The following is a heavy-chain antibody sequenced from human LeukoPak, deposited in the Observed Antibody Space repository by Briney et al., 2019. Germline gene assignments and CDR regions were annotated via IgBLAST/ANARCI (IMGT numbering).Heavy chain of an antibody. CDR2: ISSGSSTI. V-gene: IGHV3-48*02. CDR1: GFTFSKYS. Sequence: GGSLRLSCAASGFTFSKYSMNWVRQAPGKGLEWVSYISSGSSTIYYADSVKGRFTISRDNAKNSQYLQMNSLRDEDTAVYYCARTTYCTTSSCPGLDYWGQGTLVTVSS. J-gene: IGHJ4*02. D-gene: IGHD2-2*01. CDR3: ARTTYCTTSSCPGLDY.